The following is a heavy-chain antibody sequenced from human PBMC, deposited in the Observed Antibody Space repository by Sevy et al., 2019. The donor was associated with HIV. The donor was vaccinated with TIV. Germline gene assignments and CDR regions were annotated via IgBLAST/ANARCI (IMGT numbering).Heavy chain of an antibody. Sequence: GGSLRLSCAASGFTFSSYWMSWVRQAPGKGLEWVANIKQDGSEKYYEDSVKGRFTISRDNAKNSLYLQMNSLRAEDTAVYYCARETMIVVVRYYYYGMDVWGQGTTVTVSS. CDR3: ARETMIVVVRYYYYGMDV. CDR2: IKQDGSEK. J-gene: IGHJ6*02. D-gene: IGHD3-22*01. CDR1: GFTFSSYW. V-gene: IGHV3-7*01.